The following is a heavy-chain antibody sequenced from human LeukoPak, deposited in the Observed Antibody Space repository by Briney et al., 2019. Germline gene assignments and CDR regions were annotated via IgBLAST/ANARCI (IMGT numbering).Heavy chain of an antibody. Sequence: RPGGSLRLSCAASGFTFSNAWMSWVRQAPGKGLEWVGRIKSKTDGGTTDYAAPVKGRFTISRDDSKNTLYLQMNSLKTEDTAVYYCTTDQVVVTATSDYWGQGTLVTVSS. V-gene: IGHV3-15*01. CDR2: IKSKTDGGTT. D-gene: IGHD2-21*02. J-gene: IGHJ4*02. CDR1: GFTFSNAW. CDR3: TTDQVVVTATSDY.